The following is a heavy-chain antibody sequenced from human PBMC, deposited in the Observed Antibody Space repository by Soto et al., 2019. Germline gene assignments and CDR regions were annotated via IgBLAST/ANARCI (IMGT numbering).Heavy chain of an antibody. Sequence: GGSLRLSCAASGFTVSSNYMSWVRQAPGKGLEWVSIIYSGGSTYYADSVKGRFTISRDNSKNTLYLQMNSLRAEDTAVYYCARGSGYSSNWGTNWFDPWGQGTLVTVPS. J-gene: IGHJ5*02. CDR1: GFTVSSNY. CDR3: ARGSGYSSNWGTNWFDP. V-gene: IGHV3-53*01. CDR2: IYSGGST. D-gene: IGHD6-13*01.